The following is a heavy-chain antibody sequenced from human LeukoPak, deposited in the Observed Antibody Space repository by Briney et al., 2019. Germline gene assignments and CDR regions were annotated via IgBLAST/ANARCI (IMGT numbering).Heavy chain of an antibody. CDR2: INPNSGGT. CDR1: GYTFTGSY. CDR3: ARDNSAISDCSSASCFHFNY. D-gene: IGHD2-2*01. V-gene: IGHV1-2*02. J-gene: IGHJ4*02. Sequence: ASVKVSCKASGYTFTGSYIHWVRQAPGQGLEWMGWINPNSGGTDFAQKFQGRVTMTRDTSISTAYMELTRLRSDDTAVYYCARDNSAISDCSSASCFHFNYWGQGTLVTVSS.